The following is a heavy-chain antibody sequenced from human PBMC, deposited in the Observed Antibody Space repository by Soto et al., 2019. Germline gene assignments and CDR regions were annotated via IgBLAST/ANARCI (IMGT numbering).Heavy chain of an antibody. J-gene: IGHJ5*02. CDR3: AREGGKYDYVWEPEGSWFAP. V-gene: IGHV1-3*01. CDR1: GYTFTSYA. CDR2: INAGNGNT. Sequence: QVQLVQSGAEVKKPGASVKVSCKASGYTFTSYAMHWVRQAPGQRLEWMGWINAGNGNTKYSQKFQGRVTITRDTSASTAYMELSSLRYEDTAVYYCAREGGKYDYVWEPEGSWFAPWGQGTLVTVSS. D-gene: IGHD3-16*01.